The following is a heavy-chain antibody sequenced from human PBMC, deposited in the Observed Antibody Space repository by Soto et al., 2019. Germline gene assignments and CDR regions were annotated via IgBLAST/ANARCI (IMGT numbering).Heavy chain of an antibody. Sequence: QVQLQESGPGLVKPSGTLSLTCAVSGGSISSSNWWSWVRQPPGKGLEWIGEIYHSGSTNYNPSRKSRLTKSVDKSKHQFSLKLSSVTAADTAVYYCARGRGSWYAYYFDYWGQGTLVTVSS. CDR1: GGSISSSNW. CDR3: ARGRGSWYAYYFDY. J-gene: IGHJ4*02. D-gene: IGHD6-13*01. V-gene: IGHV4-4*02. CDR2: IYHSGST.